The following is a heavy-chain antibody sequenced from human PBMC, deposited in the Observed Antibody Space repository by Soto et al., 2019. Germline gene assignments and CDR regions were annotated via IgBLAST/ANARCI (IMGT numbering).Heavy chain of an antibody. V-gene: IGHV4-30-2*01. CDR3: ASGVGGNPVHSPDP. CDR1: GGSISRGGYS. J-gene: IGHJ5*02. CDR2: TYHTGTT. Sequence: QLQLQESGSGLVRPSQTLSLTCGVSGGSISRGGYSWNWIRQPPGKGLEWIGYTYHTGTTNYNPSLKSRATITIDSSQTQFSLRPTSATAADTAVYFSASGVGGNPVHSPDPWGQGTLVTVSS. D-gene: IGHD2-15*01.